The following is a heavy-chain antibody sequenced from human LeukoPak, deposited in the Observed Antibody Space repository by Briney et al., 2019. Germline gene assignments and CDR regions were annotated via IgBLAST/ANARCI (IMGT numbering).Heavy chain of an antibody. CDR3: AKDPTDFDRSGQTYFDY. D-gene: IGHD3-22*01. CDR1: GFTFSSCA. J-gene: IGHJ4*02. Sequence: GGSLRLSCAASGFTFSSCAMSWVRQAPGKGLEWVSAISTSGGRTFYADSVKGRFTISRDNSKNTLYLQMNSLKAEDTAIYYCAKDPTDFDRSGQTYFDYWGQGTLVTVSS. V-gene: IGHV3-23*01. CDR2: ISTSGGRT.